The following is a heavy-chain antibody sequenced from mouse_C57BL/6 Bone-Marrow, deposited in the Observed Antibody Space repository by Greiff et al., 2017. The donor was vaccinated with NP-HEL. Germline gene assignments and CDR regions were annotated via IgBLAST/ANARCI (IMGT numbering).Heavy chain of an antibody. CDR1: GYTFTDYY. V-gene: IGHV1-26*01. CDR3: ARRGYFDV. CDR2: INPNNGGT. Sequence: EVQLQQSGPELVKPGASVKISCKASGYTFTDYYMNWVKQSHGKSLEWIGDINPNNGGTSYNQKFKGKATLTVDKSSSTAYMERRSLTSEDSAVYYCARRGYFDVWGTGTTVTVSS. J-gene: IGHJ1*03.